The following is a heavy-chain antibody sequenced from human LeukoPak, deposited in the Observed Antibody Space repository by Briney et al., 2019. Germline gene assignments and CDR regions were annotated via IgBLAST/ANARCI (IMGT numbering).Heavy chain of an antibody. V-gene: IGHV3-48*01. CDR3: ARDRSGWLVGTNYFDY. Sequence: PGGSLRLSCAASGFTFSSYSMNWVRQAPGKGLEWVSYISSSSGTIYYADSVKGRFTISRDNAKNSLYLQMNSLRAEDTAVYYCARDRSGWLVGTNYFDYWGQGTLVTVSS. J-gene: IGHJ4*02. CDR2: ISSSSGTI. D-gene: IGHD6-19*01. CDR1: GFTFSSYS.